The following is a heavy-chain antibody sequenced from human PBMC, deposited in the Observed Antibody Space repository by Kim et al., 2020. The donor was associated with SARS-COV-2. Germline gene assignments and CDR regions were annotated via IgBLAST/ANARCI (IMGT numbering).Heavy chain of an antibody. CDR2: ITGSGRST. V-gene: IGHV3-23*01. J-gene: IGHJ5*02. D-gene: IGHD2-2*01. CDR1: GFSFNTYA. Sequence: GGSLRLSCVASGFSFNTYAMNWVRQAPGTGLEWVSTITGSGRSTYYADSVRGRFTISRDNSRNTVYLQMNSLRAEDSAVYYCAKGGYCSDASCYGGIGWFDPWGQGTLVTVSS. CDR3: AKGGYCSDASCYGGIGWFDP.